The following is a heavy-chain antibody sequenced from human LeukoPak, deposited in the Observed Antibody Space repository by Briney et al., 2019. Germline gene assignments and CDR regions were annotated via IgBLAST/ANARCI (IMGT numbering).Heavy chain of an antibody. D-gene: IGHD5-24*01. V-gene: IGHV1-18*01. CDR1: GYTFSTYG. Sequence: RASVKVSCKASGYTFSTYGIAWVREAPGQGPEYMGWISGSTGNTHYTQNFQGRVTMTTDTSTTTAYLELRGLTSDDTAVYYCARGGVEMATILDAFDIWGQGTMVTVSS. CDR3: ARGGVEMATILDAFDI. CDR2: ISGSTGNT. J-gene: IGHJ3*02.